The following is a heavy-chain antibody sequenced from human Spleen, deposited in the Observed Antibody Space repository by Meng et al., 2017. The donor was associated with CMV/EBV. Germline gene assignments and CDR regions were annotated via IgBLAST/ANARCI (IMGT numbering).Heavy chain of an antibody. V-gene: IGHV3-30*02. CDR3: AKVGPVLTSYNAFDI. CDR1: GFTFSSYD. Sequence: GESLKISCAASGFTFSSYDMHWVRQAPGKGLEWVAVLWYDGRNKYYADSVKGRFTIFRDNSNNTLYLQMNRLRVEDTAVYYCAKVGPVLTSYNAFDIWGQGTMVTVSS. D-gene: IGHD2-21*02. J-gene: IGHJ3*02. CDR2: LWYDGRNK.